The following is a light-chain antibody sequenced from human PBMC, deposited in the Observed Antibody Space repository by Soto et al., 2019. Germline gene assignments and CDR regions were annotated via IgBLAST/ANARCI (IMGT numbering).Light chain of an antibody. CDR2: ATS. Sequence: EIVLTQSPGTLSLSLGERATLSCRASQSVSSNYLAWYQQKPGQAPRLLIYATSSRATGIPDRCSGSGSGTDFSLTISRLEPEDFAVYYCQQYGSSPRYSFGQGTKLEIK. V-gene: IGKV3-20*01. CDR3: QQYGSSPRYS. J-gene: IGKJ2*03. CDR1: QSVSSNY.